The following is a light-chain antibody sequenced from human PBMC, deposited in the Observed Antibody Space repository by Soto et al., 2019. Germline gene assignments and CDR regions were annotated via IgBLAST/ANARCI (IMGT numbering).Light chain of an antibody. CDR2: DAS. J-gene: IGKJ5*01. V-gene: IGKV1-33*01. CDR1: QDISNY. Sequence: QMTQSPSSLSASVGDRVTITCQASQDISNYLNWYQQKPGKAPKLLIYDASNLETEVPSRFSGSGSGTDFTFTISSLQPEDIATYYCQQYDNLPFTFGQGTRLEIK. CDR3: QQYDNLPFT.